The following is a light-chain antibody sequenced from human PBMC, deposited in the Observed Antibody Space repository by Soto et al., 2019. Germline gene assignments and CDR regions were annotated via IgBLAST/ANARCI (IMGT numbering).Light chain of an antibody. Sequence: QSVLTQPASVSGSPGQSITISCTGTSGDVGGYNYVSWYQHHPGKAPKLMIYEVSNRPSGVSNRFSGSKSGNTASLTISGLQADDEADYYCSSYAGSNTYVFGTGTKV. J-gene: IGLJ1*01. CDR2: EVS. CDR3: SSYAGSNTYV. V-gene: IGLV2-14*01. CDR1: SGDVGGYNY.